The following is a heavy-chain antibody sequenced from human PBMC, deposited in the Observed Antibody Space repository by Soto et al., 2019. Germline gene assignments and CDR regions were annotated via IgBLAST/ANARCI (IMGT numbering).Heavy chain of an antibody. D-gene: IGHD3-10*01. V-gene: IGHV3-33*01. CDR2: IWYDGSNK. J-gene: IGHJ3*02. CDR3: ARRRRGPRSNAFDI. CDR1: GFTFSSYG. Sequence: PGGSLRLSCAASGFTFSSYGMHWVRQAPGKGLEWVAVIWYDGSNKYYADSVKGRFTISRDNSKNTLYLQMNSLRAEDTAVYYCARRRRGPRSNAFDIWGQGTMVTVSS.